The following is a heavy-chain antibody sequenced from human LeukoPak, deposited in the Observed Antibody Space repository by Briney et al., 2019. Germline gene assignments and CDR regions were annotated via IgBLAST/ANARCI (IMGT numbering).Heavy chain of an antibody. D-gene: IGHD3-3*01. CDR3: TRDHDFWSGPFDV. V-gene: IGHV3-49*04. CDR1: GFTFGDYS. CDR2: IRRKGYGGTT. Sequence: HSGGSLRLSCTASGFTFGDYSLSWVRQAPEKGLEWVGFIRRKGYGGTTEYAPSVKGRFIISRDDSKSTTYLQMNSLKTEDTAVYYCTRDHDFWSGPFDVWGKGTTVTVSS. J-gene: IGHJ6*04.